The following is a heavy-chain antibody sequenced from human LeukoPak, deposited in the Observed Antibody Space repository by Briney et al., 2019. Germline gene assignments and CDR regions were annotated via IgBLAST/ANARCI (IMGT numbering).Heavy chain of an antibody. D-gene: IGHD1-26*01. Sequence: XYXGWIRQXPXKGLEXIVSIYYSGSTYYNPSLKSRVTISVDTSKNQFSLKLSSVTAADTAVYYCASFFHSGSYYGDYWGQGTLVTVSS. J-gene: IGHJ4*02. CDR3: ASFFHSGSYYGDY. V-gene: IGHV4-39*01. CDR2: IYYSGST. CDR1: XY.